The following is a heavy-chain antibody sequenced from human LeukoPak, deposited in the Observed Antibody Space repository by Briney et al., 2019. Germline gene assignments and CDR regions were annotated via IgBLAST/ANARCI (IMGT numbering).Heavy chain of an antibody. J-gene: IGHJ6*03. CDR1: GYTFTSYD. D-gene: IGHD3-16*01. CDR3: ARRGKGLGYYMDV. Sequence: ASMKVSCKASGYTFTSYDIKWVRQATGQGLEWMGRMNPNSGNTGYAQKFQGRVTMTRNTSISTAYMELSSLTSEDTAVYYCARRGKGLGYYMDVWGKGTTVTISS. V-gene: IGHV1-8*01. CDR2: MNPNSGNT.